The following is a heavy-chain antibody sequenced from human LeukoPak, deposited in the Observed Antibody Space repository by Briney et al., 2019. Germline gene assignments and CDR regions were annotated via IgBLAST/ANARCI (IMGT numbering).Heavy chain of an antibody. CDR1: GFTFSSYA. V-gene: IGHV3-23*01. J-gene: IGHJ5*02. CDR3: AKDGNSGAAAGTLS. CDR2: ISGSGGST. Sequence: GGSLRLSCAASGFTFSSYAMSWVRQAPGKGLEWVSAISGSGGSTYYADSVRGRFTISRDNSKNTLYLQMNSLRAEDTAVYYCAKDGNSGAAAGTLSWGQGTLVTVSS. D-gene: IGHD6-13*01.